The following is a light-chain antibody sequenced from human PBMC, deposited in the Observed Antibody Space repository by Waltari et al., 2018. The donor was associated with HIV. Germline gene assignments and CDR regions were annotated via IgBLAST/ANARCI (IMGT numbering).Light chain of an antibody. J-gene: IGLJ3*02. CDR2: RSN. V-gene: IGLV1-47*01. CDR1: SSNTGSNY. CDR3: AAWDDSLSGWV. Sequence: QSVLTQSPSASGTPGQRVTIPCSGSSSNTGSNYVYWYQQLPGTTPPLPIHRSNPPPSVVPARFSGCRSGASACLANSGLRSEDDAHYDRAAWDDSLSGWVFGGGTKRAVL.